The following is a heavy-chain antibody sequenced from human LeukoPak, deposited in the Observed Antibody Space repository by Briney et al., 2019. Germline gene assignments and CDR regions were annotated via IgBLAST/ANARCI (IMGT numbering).Heavy chain of an antibody. Sequence: SETLSLTCTVSGGSISSGDYYWSWIRQPPGKGLEWIGSIYHSGSTYYNPSLKSRVTISVDTSKNQFSLKLSSVTAADTAVYYCARVEGYFDYWGQGTLVTVSS. CDR2: IYHSGST. V-gene: IGHV4-39*07. CDR3: ARVEGYFDY. J-gene: IGHJ4*02. D-gene: IGHD3-3*01. CDR1: GGSISSGDYY.